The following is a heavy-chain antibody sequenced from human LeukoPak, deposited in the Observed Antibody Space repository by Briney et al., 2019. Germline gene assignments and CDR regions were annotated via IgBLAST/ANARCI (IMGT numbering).Heavy chain of an antibody. CDR1: GGTFSSYA. V-gene: IGHV1-69*04. D-gene: IGHD5-24*01. Sequence: ASVKVSCKASGGTFSSYAISWVRQAPGQGLEWMGRIIPILGIANYAQKFQGRVTITADKSTSTAYMELSSLRSEDTAVYYCAREGYGEMAYDYWGQGTLVTVSS. CDR3: AREGYGEMAYDY. CDR2: IIPILGIA. J-gene: IGHJ4*02.